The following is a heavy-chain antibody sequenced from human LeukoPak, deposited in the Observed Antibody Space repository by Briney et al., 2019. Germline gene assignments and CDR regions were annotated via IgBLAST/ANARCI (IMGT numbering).Heavy chain of an antibody. J-gene: IGHJ4*02. Sequence: SVKVSCKASGYTFTSYAISWVRQAPGQGLEWMGGIIPIFGTANYAQKFQGRVTITADESTSTAYMELSSLRSEDTAVYYCARGSRRGIAAAGEAYWGQGTLVTVSS. CDR2: IIPIFGTA. V-gene: IGHV1-69*13. CDR3: ARGSRRGIAAAGEAY. CDR1: GYTFTSYA. D-gene: IGHD6-13*01.